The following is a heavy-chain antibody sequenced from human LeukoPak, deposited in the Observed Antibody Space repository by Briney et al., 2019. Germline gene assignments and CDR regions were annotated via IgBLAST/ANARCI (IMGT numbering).Heavy chain of an antibody. CDR2: IYTSGST. V-gene: IGHV4-4*07. CDR3: ARDVYYYDSSGHLYFDY. CDR1: GGFISSYY. Sequence: SETLSLTCTVSGGFISSYYWSWIRQPAGKGLEWIGRIYTSGSTNYNPSLKSRVTMSVDTSKNQFSLKLSSVTAADTAVYYCARDVYYYDSSGHLYFDYWGQGTLVTVSS. D-gene: IGHD3-22*01. J-gene: IGHJ4*02.